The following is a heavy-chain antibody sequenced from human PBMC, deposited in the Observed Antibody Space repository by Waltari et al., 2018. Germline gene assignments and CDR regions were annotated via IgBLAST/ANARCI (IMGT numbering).Heavy chain of an antibody. Sequence: QLQLQESGPGLVKPSETLSLTCPVSGGSLSSSSSYWGWIRPPPGTGLEWIGSIYYSGSTYYNPSLKSRVTISVDTSKNQFSLKLSSVTAADTAVYYCARDSGAKGWFDPWGQGTLVTVSS. D-gene: IGHD3-10*01. CDR1: GGSLSSSSSY. J-gene: IGHJ5*02. V-gene: IGHV4-39*07. CDR2: IYYSGST. CDR3: ARDSGAKGWFDP.